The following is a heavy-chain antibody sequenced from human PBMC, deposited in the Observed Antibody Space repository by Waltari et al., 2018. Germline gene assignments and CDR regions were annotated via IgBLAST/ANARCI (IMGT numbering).Heavy chain of an antibody. D-gene: IGHD3-22*01. CDR3: ARAFHYYDSSGYYPHDY. CDR2: INPNSGGT. CDR1: GYTFTGYS. V-gene: IGHV1-2*02. J-gene: IGHJ4*02. Sequence: QVQLVQSGAEVKKPGASVKVSCKASGYTFTGYSMHWVRQAPGQGLEWRGWINPNSGGTNYAQKFQGRVTMTRDTSISTAYMELSRLRSDDTAVYYCARAFHYYDSSGYYPHDYWGQGTLVTVSS.